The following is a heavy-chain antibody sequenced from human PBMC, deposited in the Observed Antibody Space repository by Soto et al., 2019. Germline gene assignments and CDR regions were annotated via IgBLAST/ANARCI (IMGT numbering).Heavy chain of an antibody. CDR3: AGCRFEFPPVYYYYYMDV. Sequence: PSETLSLTCTVSGGSISSYYWSWIRQPPGKGLEWIGYIYYSGSTNYNPSLKSRVTISVDTSKNQFSLKLSSVTAADTAVYYCAGCRFEFPPVYYYYYMDVWGKGTTVTVSS. J-gene: IGHJ6*03. CDR2: IYYSGST. CDR1: GGSISSYY. D-gene: IGHD2-21*01. V-gene: IGHV4-59*08.